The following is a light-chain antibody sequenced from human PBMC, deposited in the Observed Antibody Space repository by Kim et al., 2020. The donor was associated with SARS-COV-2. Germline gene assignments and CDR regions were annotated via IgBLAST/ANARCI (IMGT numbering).Light chain of an antibody. V-gene: IGLV1-47*01. CDR3: AGWDDSLRVSV. Sequence: QSVLTQPPSASGTPGQRVTISCSGSSSNIGNNYVYWYQQYPGTAPKVLIYRSIQRPSGVPDRFSASKSGTSASLAISGLRSEDEADYYCAGWDDSLRVSVFGAGTKVTVL. CDR2: RSI. CDR1: SSNIGNNY. J-gene: IGLJ1*01.